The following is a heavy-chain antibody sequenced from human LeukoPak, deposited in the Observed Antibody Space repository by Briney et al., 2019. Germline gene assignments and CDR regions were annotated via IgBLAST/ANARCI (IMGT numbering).Heavy chain of an antibody. Sequence: PGGSLRLSCAASGFTFSSYAMSWVRQAPGKGLEWVSAISGSGGSTYYADSVKGRFTISRDNSKNTLYLQMNSLRAEDTAVYYCARGTGVYLGRSVPAATTPSWFDPWGQGTLVTVSS. CDR3: ARGTGVYLGRSVPAATTPSWFDP. CDR2: ISGSGGST. CDR1: GFTFSSYA. V-gene: IGHV3-23*01. D-gene: IGHD2-2*01. J-gene: IGHJ5*02.